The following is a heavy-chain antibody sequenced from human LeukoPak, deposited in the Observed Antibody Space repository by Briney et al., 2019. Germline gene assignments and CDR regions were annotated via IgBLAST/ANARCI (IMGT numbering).Heavy chain of an antibody. J-gene: IGHJ4*02. CDR3: AKVQLIVVVVAAPYYFDY. CDR2: IRGSGGST. V-gene: IGHV3-23*01. D-gene: IGHD2-15*01. Sequence: GGSLRLSCAASGFTFSSYAMSWVRQAPGKGLEWVSAIRGSGGSTYYADSVKGRFTISRDNSKNTLYLQMNSLRAEDTAVYYCAKVQLIVVVVAAPYYFDYWGQGTLVTVSS. CDR1: GFTFSSYA.